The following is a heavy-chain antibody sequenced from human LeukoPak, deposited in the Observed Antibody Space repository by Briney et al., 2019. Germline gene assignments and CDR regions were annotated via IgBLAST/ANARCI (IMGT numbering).Heavy chain of an antibody. CDR1: GFTFSTYW. Sequence: GGSLRLSCEASGFTFSTYWMIWVRQAPGKGLEWVSYISSSSSTIYYADSVKGRFTISRDNAKNSLYLQMNSLRAEDTAVYYCAVTLVVADAFDIWGQGTMVTVSS. V-gene: IGHV3-48*01. D-gene: IGHD2-15*01. CDR2: ISSSSSTI. J-gene: IGHJ3*02. CDR3: AVTLVVADAFDI.